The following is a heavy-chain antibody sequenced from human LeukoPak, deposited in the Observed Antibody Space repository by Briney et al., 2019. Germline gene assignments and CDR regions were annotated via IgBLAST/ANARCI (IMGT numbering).Heavy chain of an antibody. CDR3: ASVSSIAARPDYFDY. J-gene: IGHJ4*02. CDR2: IYYSGST. CDR1: GGSISSHY. Sequence: SETLSLTCTVSGGSISSHYWSWIRQPPGKGLEWIGYIYYSGSTTYNPSLKSRVTISVDTSKNQFSLKLSSVTAADTAVYYCASVSSIAARPDYFDYWGQGTLVTVSS. D-gene: IGHD6-6*01. V-gene: IGHV4-59*11.